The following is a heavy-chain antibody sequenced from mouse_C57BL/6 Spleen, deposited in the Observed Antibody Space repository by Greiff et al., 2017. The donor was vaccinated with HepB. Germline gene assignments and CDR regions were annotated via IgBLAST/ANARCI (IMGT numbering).Heavy chain of an antibody. V-gene: IGHV1-74*01. D-gene: IGHD2-10*02. CDR3: AYGNYPYWYFDV. CDR2: IHPSDSDT. Sequence: QVQLKQPGAELVKPGASVKVSCKASGYTFTSYWMHWVKQRPGQGLEWIGRIHPSDSDTNYNQKFKGKATLTVDKSSSTAYMQLSSLTSEDSAVYYCAYGNYPYWYFDVWGTGTTVTVSS. J-gene: IGHJ1*03. CDR1: GYTFTSYW.